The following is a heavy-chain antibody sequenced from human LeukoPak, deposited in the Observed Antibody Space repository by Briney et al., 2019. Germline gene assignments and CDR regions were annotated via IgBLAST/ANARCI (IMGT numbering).Heavy chain of an antibody. D-gene: IGHD5-24*01. V-gene: IGHV4-31*03. Sequence: SETLSLTCTVSGGSISSGGYYWSWIRQHPGKGLEWIGYIYYSGSTYYNPSLKSRVTISVDTSKNQFSLKLSSVTAADTAVYYCAREDAINDFDPWGQGTLVTVSS. CDR1: GGSISSGGYY. J-gene: IGHJ5*02. CDR2: IYYSGST. CDR3: AREDAINDFDP.